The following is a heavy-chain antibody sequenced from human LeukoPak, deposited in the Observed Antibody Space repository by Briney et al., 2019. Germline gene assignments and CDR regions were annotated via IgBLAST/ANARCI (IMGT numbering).Heavy chain of an antibody. V-gene: IGHV1-46*01. CDR2: INPSGGST. Sequence: GASVKVSCKASGYTFTSYYMHWVRQAPGQGLEWMGIINPSGGSTSYAQKFQGRVTMTRDRSTSTVYMELSSLRSEDTAVYYCARERMERGFDPWGQGTLVTVSS. J-gene: IGHJ5*02. D-gene: IGHD1-1*01. CDR3: ARERMERGFDP. CDR1: GYTFTSYY.